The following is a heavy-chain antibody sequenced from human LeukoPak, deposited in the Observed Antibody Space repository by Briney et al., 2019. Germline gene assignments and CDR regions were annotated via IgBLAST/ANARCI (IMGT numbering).Heavy chain of an antibody. J-gene: IGHJ4*02. V-gene: IGHV3-11*04. CDR2: ISSSGSTI. Sequence: GGSLRLSCAASGFTFSDYYMSWIRQAPGKGLEWVSYISSSGSTIYYADSVKGRFTISRDNAKNSLYLQMNSLRAEDTAVYYCASALYCSSTSCPHFDYWGQGTLVTVSS. D-gene: IGHD2-2*01. CDR3: ASALYCSSTSCPHFDY. CDR1: GFTFSDYY.